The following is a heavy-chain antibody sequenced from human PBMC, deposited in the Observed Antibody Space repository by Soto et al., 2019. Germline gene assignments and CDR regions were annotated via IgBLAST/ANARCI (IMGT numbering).Heavy chain of an antibody. Sequence: EVQLVESGGGLVQPGGSLRLSCAASGFTFSDYWIHWVRQGPGEGLVWVSRIKGDGSITNYADSVKGRFTISRDNAKNTVYLQINSLRVEDTALYYCARGLRGAYGMDVWGQGTTVTVSS. V-gene: IGHV3-74*01. J-gene: IGHJ6*02. D-gene: IGHD2-21*01. CDR2: IKGDGSIT. CDR3: ARGLRGAYGMDV. CDR1: GFTFSDYW.